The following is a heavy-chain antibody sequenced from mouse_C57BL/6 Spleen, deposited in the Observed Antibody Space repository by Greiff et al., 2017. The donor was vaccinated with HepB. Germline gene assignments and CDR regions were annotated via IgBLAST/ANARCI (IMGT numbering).Heavy chain of an antibody. CDR3: ARMGYYGSSYFDY. CDR1: GYSITSGYY. V-gene: IGHV3-6*01. Sequence: DVQLQESGPGLVKPSQSLSLTCSVTGYSITSGYYWNWIRQFPGNKLEWMGYISYDGSNNYNPSLKNRISITRDTSKNQFFLKLNSVTTEDTATYYCARMGYYGSSYFDYWGQGTTLTVSS. D-gene: IGHD1-1*01. J-gene: IGHJ2*01. CDR2: ISYDGSN.